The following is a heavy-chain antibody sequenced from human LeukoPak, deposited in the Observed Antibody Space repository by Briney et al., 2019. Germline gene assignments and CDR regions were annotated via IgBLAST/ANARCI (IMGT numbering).Heavy chain of an antibody. CDR1: GFTFTNYN. CDR3: ARGTGTTAYFDY. Sequence: GGSLRLSCAASGFTFTNYNMNWVRQAPGKGLEWISSITISRTAIYYADSVKGRFTISRDNAKNSLYLQVNSLRAEDTAVYYCARGTGTTAYFDYWGQGTQVTVSS. CDR2: ITISRTAI. V-gene: IGHV3-21*01. J-gene: IGHJ4*02. D-gene: IGHD1-1*01.